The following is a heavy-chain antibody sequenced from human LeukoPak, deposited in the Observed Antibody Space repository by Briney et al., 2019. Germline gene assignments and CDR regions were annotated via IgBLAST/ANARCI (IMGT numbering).Heavy chain of an antibody. V-gene: IGHV1-18*01. CDR1: GYTFTSYG. CDR3: ARDLRIVVVITDAFDI. Sequence: GASVKVSCKASGYTFTSYGISWVRQAPGQGLEWMGWISAYNGNTNYAQKLQGRVTMTTDTSTSTAYMELRSLRSDDTAVYYCARDLRIVVVITDAFDIWGQGTMVTVSS. CDR2: ISAYNGNT. D-gene: IGHD3-22*01. J-gene: IGHJ3*02.